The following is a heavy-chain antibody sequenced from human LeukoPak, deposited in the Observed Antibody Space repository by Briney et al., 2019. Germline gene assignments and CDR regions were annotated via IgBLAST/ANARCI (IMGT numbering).Heavy chain of an antibody. CDR2: ISAYNGNT. Sequence: RRASVKVSCKASGYTFTSYGISWVRQASGQGLEWMGWISAYNGNTNYAQKLQGRVTMTADTSTSTAYMELRSLRSDDTAVYYCARGRYYYDSSDFDYWGQGTLVTVSS. D-gene: IGHD3-22*01. V-gene: IGHV1-18*01. J-gene: IGHJ4*02. CDR1: GYTFTSYG. CDR3: ARGRYYYDSSDFDY.